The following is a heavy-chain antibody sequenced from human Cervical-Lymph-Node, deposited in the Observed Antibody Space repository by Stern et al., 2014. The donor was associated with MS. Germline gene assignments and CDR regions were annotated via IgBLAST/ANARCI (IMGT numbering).Heavy chain of an antibody. J-gene: IGHJ5*02. V-gene: IGHV6-1*01. CDR1: GDSVSSNSAA. Sequence: QVQLQQSGPGLVKPSQTLSLTCDISGDSVSSNSAAWNWIRQSPSRGLEWLGRTTYRSKWFNDYATSVKSRITISPDTAKNQVSLQLNSVTPEDTAVYYCARVGGEWFANWNYFDPWGQGTLVSVSS. CDR2: TTYRSKWFN. D-gene: IGHD1-7*01. CDR3: ARVGGEWFANWNYFDP.